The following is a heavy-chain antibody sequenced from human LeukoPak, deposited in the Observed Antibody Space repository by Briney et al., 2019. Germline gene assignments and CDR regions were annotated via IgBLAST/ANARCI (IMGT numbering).Heavy chain of an antibody. D-gene: IGHD3-22*01. CDR2: ISWNSGSI. Sequence: PGGSLRLSCAASGFTFDDYAMHWVRQAPGKGLEWVSGISWNSGSIGYADSVKGRLTISRDNAKNSLYLQMNSLRAEDTALYYCAKDQYYYDSSGYYTGAFDIWGQGTMVTVSS. J-gene: IGHJ3*02. CDR1: GFTFDDYA. CDR3: AKDQYYYDSSGYYTGAFDI. V-gene: IGHV3-9*01.